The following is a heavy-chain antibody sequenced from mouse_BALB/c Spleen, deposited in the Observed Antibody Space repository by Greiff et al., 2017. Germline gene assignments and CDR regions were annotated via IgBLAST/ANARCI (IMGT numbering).Heavy chain of an antibody. CDR2: ISSGGSYT. CDR1: GFTFSSYA. V-gene: IGHV5-9-4*01. D-gene: IGHD2-4*01. J-gene: IGHJ3*01. CDR3: ATTTMIPAY. Sequence: EVKLMESGGGLVKPGGSLKLSCAASGFTFSSYAMSWVRQSPEKRLEWVAEISSGGSYTYYPDTVTGRFTISRDNAKNTLYLEMSSLRSEDTAMYYCATTTMIPAYWGQGTLVTVSA.